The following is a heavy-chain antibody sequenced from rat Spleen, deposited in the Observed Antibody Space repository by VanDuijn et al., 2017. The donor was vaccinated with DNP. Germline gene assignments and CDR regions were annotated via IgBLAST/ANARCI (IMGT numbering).Heavy chain of an antibody. J-gene: IGHJ1*01. CDR3: ARHYGGYSYYWYFDF. CDR1: GFTFSDYN. V-gene: IGHV5-22*01. D-gene: IGHD1-11*01. CDR2: ISYDGGIT. Sequence: EVQLVESGGGLVQPGRSLKLSCAASGFTFSDYNMAWVRQAPTKGLEWVAYISYDGGITNYGDSVRGRFTISRDNAKSTLYLQMNSLRSEDMATYYCARHYGGYSYYWYFDFWGPGTMVTVSS.